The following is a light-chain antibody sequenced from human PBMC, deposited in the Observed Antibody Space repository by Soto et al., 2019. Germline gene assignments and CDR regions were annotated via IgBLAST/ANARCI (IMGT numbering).Light chain of an antibody. CDR2: KAS. CDR1: QNINSW. Sequence: DIQMTQSPSTLSAYVGDRVIITCRASQNINSWLAWYQQKPGKAPKLLIYKASSLQSGVPSRFSGSGSGTEFTLNISRLQPDDFATYYCQQYNYHWTFGPGTKVDNK. CDR3: QQYNYHWT. J-gene: IGKJ3*01. V-gene: IGKV1-5*03.